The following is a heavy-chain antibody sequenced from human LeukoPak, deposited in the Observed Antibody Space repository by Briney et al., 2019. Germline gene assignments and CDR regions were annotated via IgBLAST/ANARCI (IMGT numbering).Heavy chain of an antibody. J-gene: IGHJ5*02. Sequence: SETLSLTCTVSGVSISSDNHYWGWIRQPAGKGLEWIGRISTSGDTHYNPSLKSRVTISVDTSKNQFSLKLSSVTAADTAVYYCARRPGAGSRDCWFNPWGQGTLVTVSS. D-gene: IGHD2-21*01. V-gene: IGHV4-61*02. CDR1: GVSISSDNHY. CDR2: ISTSGDT. CDR3: ARRPGAGSRDCWFNP.